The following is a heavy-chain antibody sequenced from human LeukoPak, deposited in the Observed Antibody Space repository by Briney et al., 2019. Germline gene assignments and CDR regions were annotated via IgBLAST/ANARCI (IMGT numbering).Heavy chain of an antibody. CDR2: INSDGSST. Sequence: GGSLRLSCAASGLTFSSYWMHWVRQVPGKGLVWVSVINSDGSSTSYADSVKGRFTISRDNAKNTLYLQVNSLRVEDTALYYCAKDRGGVVVRAFDCWGRGTLVAVSS. D-gene: IGHD3-22*01. CDR3: AKDRGGVVVRAFDC. J-gene: IGHJ4*02. CDR1: GLTFSSYW. V-gene: IGHV3-74*01.